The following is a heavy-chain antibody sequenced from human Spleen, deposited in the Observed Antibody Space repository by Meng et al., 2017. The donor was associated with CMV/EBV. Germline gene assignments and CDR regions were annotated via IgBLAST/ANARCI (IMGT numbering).Heavy chain of an antibody. J-gene: IGHJ6*02. CDR1: GFTFDYYA. Sequence: SLKISCTASGFTFDYYAMHWVRQAPGKGLEGVSGISWNSGRIGYAASVKGRFTISRDNAKNSLYLQMNSLRAEDMDLYCCAKGRGTSVHYYAMDVWGQGTTVTVSS. CDR3: AKGRGTSVHYYAMDV. CDR2: ISWNSGRI. V-gene: IGHV3-9*03.